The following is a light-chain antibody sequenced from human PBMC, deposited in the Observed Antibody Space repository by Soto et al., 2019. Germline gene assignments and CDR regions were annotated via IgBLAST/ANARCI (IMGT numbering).Light chain of an antibody. CDR1: QSVRTY. CDR2: DAS. CDR3: HQRRQWPLT. Sequence: EIVLTQSPVTLSFSPGERATLSCRASQSVRTYLAWYQQKPGQAPRLLIHDASSRATGIPDRFSGSGSGTDFTLTISSLESEDFAVYYCHQRRQWPLTFGGGTKVDIK. J-gene: IGKJ4*01. V-gene: IGKV3-11*01.